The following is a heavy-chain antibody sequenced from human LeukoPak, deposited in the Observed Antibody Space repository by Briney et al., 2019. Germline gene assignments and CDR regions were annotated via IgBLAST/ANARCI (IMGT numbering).Heavy chain of an antibody. CDR3: ANGGLSYSYVDY. Sequence: GGSLTLSCAPSALTLITYWTHSVRHPPGKVLVWVSRITSGASITTYPDSVKGPCTNPTCNAKNTLYLQMNSLRADDTAVYYCANGGLSYSYVDYWGQGTLVTVAS. D-gene: IGHD5-18*01. CDR2: ITSGASIT. J-gene: IGHJ4*02. V-gene: IGHV3-74*03. CDR1: ALTLITYW.